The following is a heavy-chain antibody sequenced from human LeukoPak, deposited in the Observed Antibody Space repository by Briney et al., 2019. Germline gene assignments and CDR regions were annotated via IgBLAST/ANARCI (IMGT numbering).Heavy chain of an antibody. V-gene: IGHV3-11*04. Sequence: KTGGSLRLSCAASVFTFSDYYMSWIRQAPRKALEGVSYISSSSRPIYYADSVKGRFTISRDNAKNSLYLQMNSLRTEDTAVYYCARHFCSSTSCSNWGQGTLVTVSS. D-gene: IGHD2-2*01. CDR2: ISSSSRPI. J-gene: IGHJ4*02. CDR3: ARHFCSSTSCSN. CDR1: VFTFSDYY.